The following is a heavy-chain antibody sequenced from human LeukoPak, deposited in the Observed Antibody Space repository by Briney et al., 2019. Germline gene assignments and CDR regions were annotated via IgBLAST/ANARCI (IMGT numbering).Heavy chain of an antibody. J-gene: IGHJ3*02. V-gene: IGHV4-59*01. CDR2: IYYSGTT. Sequence: SATLSLTCTVSGGSISSYYWSWIRQPPRKGLEWIAYIYYSGTTKYNASPKSRVTMSVDTSKNQFSLKLSSVTAADTAVYYCAKMVRGVIDAFEIWGQGTMVTVSS. D-gene: IGHD3-10*01. CDR1: GGSISSYY. CDR3: AKMVRGVIDAFEI.